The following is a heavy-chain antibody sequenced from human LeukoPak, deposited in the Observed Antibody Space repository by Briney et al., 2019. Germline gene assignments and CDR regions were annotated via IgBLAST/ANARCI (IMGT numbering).Heavy chain of an antibody. CDR3: ARTRRSLMGSDAFDI. J-gene: IGHJ3*02. Sequence: ASVKVSCKASGYTFTGYYMHWVRQAPGQGLEWMGWINPNSGGTNYAQKFQGRVTMTRDTSISTAYMELSRLRSDDTAVYYCARTRRSLMGSDAFDIWGQGTLVTVSS. V-gene: IGHV1-2*02. CDR1: GYTFTGYY. D-gene: IGHD3-10*01. CDR2: INPNSGGT.